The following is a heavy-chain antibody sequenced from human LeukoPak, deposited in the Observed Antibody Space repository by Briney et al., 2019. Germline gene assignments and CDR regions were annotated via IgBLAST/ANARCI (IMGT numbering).Heavy chain of an antibody. J-gene: IGHJ4*02. Sequence: PGGSLRLSCAASGFTFSSYSMNWVRQAPGKGLEWVSSISSSSSYIYYADSVKGRFTISRDKAKNSLYLQMNSLRAEDTAVYYCARPKSGYGSFGYWGQGTLVTVSS. V-gene: IGHV3-21*01. CDR3: ARPKSGYGSFGY. D-gene: IGHD5-18*01. CDR1: GFTFSSYS. CDR2: ISSSSSYI.